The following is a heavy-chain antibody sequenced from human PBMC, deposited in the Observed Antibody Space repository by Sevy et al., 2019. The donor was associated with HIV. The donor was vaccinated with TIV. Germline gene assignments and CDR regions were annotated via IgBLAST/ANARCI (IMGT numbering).Heavy chain of an antibody. CDR2: IKSKTDGGTT. CDR1: GFTFSNAW. J-gene: IGHJ6*02. D-gene: IGHD3-22*01. V-gene: IGHV3-15*01. CDR3: TTQYYYDSSGYYYEAGRPNYYYYYGLDV. Sequence: GGSLRLSCAASGFTFSNAWMSWVRQAPGKGLEWVGRIKSKTDGGTTDYAAPVKGRFTISRDDSKNTLYLQMNSLKTEDNAVYYCTTQYYYDSSGYYYEAGRPNYYYYYGLDVWGQGTTVTVSS.